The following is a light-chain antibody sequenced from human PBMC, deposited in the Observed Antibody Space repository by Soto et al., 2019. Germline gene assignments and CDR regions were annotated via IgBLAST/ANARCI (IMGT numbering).Light chain of an antibody. Sequence: EVALTQSPATLSLSPGERVTLSCRASQSVGSSLARYQKKPGQAPRLLIYDASNRATGIPARFSGSGSGTDFTPTIRVQEPEDFEVYYCQQRSNWLTFGGGTKVEIK. CDR2: DAS. CDR1: QSVGSS. CDR3: QQRSNWLT. V-gene: IGKV3-11*01. J-gene: IGKJ4*01.